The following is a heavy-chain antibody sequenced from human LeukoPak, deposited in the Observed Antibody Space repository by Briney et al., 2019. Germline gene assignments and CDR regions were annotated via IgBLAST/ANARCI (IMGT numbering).Heavy chain of an antibody. CDR2: IIPILGIA. CDR1: XGTFSSYT. CDR3: ARGNHGDYYFDY. J-gene: IGHJ4*02. V-gene: IGHV1-69*02. Sequence: VXCKASXGTFSSYTISWVRQAPGQGLEWMGRIIPILGIANYAQKFQGRVTITADKSTSTAYMELSSLRSEDTAVYYCARGNHGDYYFDYWGQGILVTVSS. D-gene: IGHD4-17*01.